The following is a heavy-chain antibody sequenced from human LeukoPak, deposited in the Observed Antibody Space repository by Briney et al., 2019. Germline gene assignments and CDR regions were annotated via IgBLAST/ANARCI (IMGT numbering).Heavy chain of an antibody. J-gene: IGHJ4*02. CDR1: GFTFNSYA. Sequence: GRSLRLSCAASGFTFNSYAMNWVRQAPGKGLEWVSAISGSGGSTYYADSVKGRFTISRDNSKNTLYLQMNSLRAEDTAVYYCAKDRPYYDSSGYYYPLFDYWGQGTLVTVSS. D-gene: IGHD3-22*01. CDR3: AKDRPYYDSSGYYYPLFDY. CDR2: ISGSGGST. V-gene: IGHV3-23*01.